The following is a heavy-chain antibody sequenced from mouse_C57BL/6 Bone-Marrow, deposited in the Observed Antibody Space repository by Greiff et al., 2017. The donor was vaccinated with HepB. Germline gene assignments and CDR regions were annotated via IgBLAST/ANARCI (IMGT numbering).Heavy chain of an antibody. CDR2: IDPSDSYT. CDR3: ARVLGRGWYFDV. Sequence: QVQLQQPGAELVMPGASVKLSCKASGYTFTSYWMHWVKQRPGQGLEWIGEIDPSDSYTNYNQKFKGKSTLTVDKSSSTAYMQLSSLTSEDSAVSYCARVLGRGWYFDVWGTGTTVTVSS. V-gene: IGHV1-69*01. D-gene: IGHD4-1*01. J-gene: IGHJ1*03. CDR1: GYTFTSYW.